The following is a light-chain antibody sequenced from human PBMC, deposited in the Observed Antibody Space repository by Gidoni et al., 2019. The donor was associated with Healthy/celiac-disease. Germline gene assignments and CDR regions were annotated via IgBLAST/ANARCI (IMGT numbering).Light chain of an antibody. Sequence: DIQMNQSPSSLSASVGERVTITCRASQSISSYLNWYQQKPGKAPKLLIYAASSLQSGVPSRFSGSGSGTDFTLTISSLQPEDFATYYCQQSYSTPITFXQXTRLEIK. V-gene: IGKV1-39*01. CDR1: QSISSY. CDR2: AAS. J-gene: IGKJ5*01. CDR3: QQSYSTPIT.